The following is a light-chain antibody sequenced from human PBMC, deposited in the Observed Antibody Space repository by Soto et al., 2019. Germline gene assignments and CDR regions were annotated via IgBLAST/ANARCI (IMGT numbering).Light chain of an antibody. Sequence: EIVMTQSPATLSVSPGERATLSCRASQSVSSDLAWYHQKPGQAPSFLISGASTRATGIPARFSGSGSGTELTITISSLQSEDFAVYYGQQYNNWPWTFGQGTKVDI. V-gene: IGKV3-15*01. CDR1: QSVSSD. CDR2: GAS. CDR3: QQYNNWPWT. J-gene: IGKJ1*01.